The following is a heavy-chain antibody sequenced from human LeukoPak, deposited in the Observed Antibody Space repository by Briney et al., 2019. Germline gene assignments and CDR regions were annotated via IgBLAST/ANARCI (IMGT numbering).Heavy chain of an antibody. J-gene: IGHJ5*02. D-gene: IGHD3-9*01. CDR3: ARAIDYDILTGYYSLTA. CDR2: IIPIFGTA. Sequence: SVKVSCKASGGTFSSYAISWVRQAPGQGLEWMGRIIPIFGTANYAQKFQGRVTITTHESTSTAYMELSSLRSEDTAVYYCARAIDYDILTGYYSLTAWGQGTLVTVSS. CDR1: GGTFSSYA. V-gene: IGHV1-69*05.